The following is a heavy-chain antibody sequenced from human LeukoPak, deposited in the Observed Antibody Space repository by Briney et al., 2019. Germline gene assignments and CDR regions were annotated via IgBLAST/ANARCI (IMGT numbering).Heavy chain of an antibody. CDR1: GFTFSSYS. Sequence: GGSLRLSCAASGFTFSSYSMNWVRQAPGKGLEWVSYISSSSSYIYYAVSVKGRFTISRDNAKNSLYLQMNSLRAEDTAVYYCAREGYCSSTSCPFDYWGQGTLVTVSS. CDR3: AREGYCSSTSCPFDY. CDR2: ISSSSSYI. D-gene: IGHD2-2*01. V-gene: IGHV3-21*01. J-gene: IGHJ4*02.